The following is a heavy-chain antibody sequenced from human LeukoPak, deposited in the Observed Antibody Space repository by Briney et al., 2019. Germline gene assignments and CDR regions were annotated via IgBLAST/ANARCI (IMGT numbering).Heavy chain of an antibody. V-gene: IGHV4-59*01. Sequence: SETLSLTCTDSGGSIRSYYWSWIRQPPGKGLEWIGYIYYSGSTNYNPSLKSRVTISVDTSKNQFSLKLSSVTAADTAVYYCARFGYYYDSSGFRKLDAFDIWGQGTMVTVSS. D-gene: IGHD3-22*01. CDR2: IYYSGST. CDR1: GGSIRSYY. J-gene: IGHJ3*02. CDR3: ARFGYYYDSSGFRKLDAFDI.